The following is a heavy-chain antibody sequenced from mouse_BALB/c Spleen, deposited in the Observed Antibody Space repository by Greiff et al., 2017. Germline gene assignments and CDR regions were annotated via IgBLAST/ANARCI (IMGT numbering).Heavy chain of an antibody. J-gene: IGHJ2*01. CDR3: ARSRGNYDFDY. Sequence: EVKLMASGGDLVKPGGSLKLSCAASGFTFSSYGMSWVRQTPDKRLEWVATISSGGSYTYYPDSVKGRFTISRDNAKNTLYLQMSSLKSEDTAMYYCARSRGNYDFDYWGQGTTLTVSS. V-gene: IGHV5-6*01. CDR2: ISSGGSYT. D-gene: IGHD2-1*01. CDR1: GFTFSSYG.